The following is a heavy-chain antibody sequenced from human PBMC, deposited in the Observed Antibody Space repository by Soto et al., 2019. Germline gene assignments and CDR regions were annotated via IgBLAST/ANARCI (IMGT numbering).Heavy chain of an antibody. Sequence: GGSLRLSCAVSGLTVSRTQMSWVRQAPGKGLRWVSVIYSAGSTYYANAVKGRFTISRDISENKIFLELNGLTVDDTAVYYCARAREPEYSSSIFFDYWGRGTVVTVS. D-gene: IGHD6-6*01. V-gene: IGHV3-53*01. CDR3: ARAREPEYSSSIFFDY. J-gene: IGHJ4*01. CDR1: GLTVSRTQ. CDR2: IYSAGST.